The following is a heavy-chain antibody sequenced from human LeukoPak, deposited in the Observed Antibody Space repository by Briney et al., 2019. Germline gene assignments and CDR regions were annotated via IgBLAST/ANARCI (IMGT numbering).Heavy chain of an antibody. Sequence: SETLSLTCTVSGGSISRYYWSWIRQPPGKGLEWIGYISYSGSTNYNPSLKSRVTISVDTSKNQFSLELSSVTAADTAVYYCTRRKTYNGFWDGYRNWGQGTLVTVSS. CDR2: ISYSGST. V-gene: IGHV4-59*01. J-gene: IGHJ4*02. CDR3: TRRKTYNGFWDGYRN. D-gene: IGHD3-3*01. CDR1: GGSISRYY.